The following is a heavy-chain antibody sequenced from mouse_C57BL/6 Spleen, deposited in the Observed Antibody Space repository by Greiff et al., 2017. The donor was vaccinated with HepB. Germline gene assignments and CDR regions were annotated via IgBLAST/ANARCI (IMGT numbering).Heavy chain of an antibody. Sequence: QVQLKESGAELVRPGASVKLSCKASGYTFTDYYINWVKQRPGQGLEWIARIYPGSGNTYYNEKFKGKATLTAEKSSSTAYMQLSSLTSEDSAVYFCARDDYDDGFDVWGTGTTVTVSS. V-gene: IGHV1-76*01. CDR1: GYTFTDYY. J-gene: IGHJ1*03. CDR3: ARDDYDDGFDV. D-gene: IGHD2-4*01. CDR2: IYPGSGNT.